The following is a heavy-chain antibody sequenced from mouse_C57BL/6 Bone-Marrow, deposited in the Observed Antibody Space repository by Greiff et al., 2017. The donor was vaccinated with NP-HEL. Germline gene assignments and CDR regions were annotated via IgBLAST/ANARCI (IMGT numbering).Heavy chain of an antibody. D-gene: IGHD1-1*01. CDR3: ARRDYYGSRYYAMDY. V-gene: IGHV5-6*01. J-gene: IGHJ4*01. CDR1: GFTFSSYG. CDR2: ISSGGSYT. Sequence: EVQLVESGGDLVKPGGSLKLSCAASGFTFSSYGMSWVRQTPDKRLEWVATISSGGSYTYYPDSVKGRFTISRDNAKNTLYLQMSSLKSEDTAMYYCARRDYYGSRYYAMDYWGQGTSVTVSS.